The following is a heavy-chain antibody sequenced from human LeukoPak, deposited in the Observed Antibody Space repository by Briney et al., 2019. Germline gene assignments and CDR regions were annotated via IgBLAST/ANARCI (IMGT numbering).Heavy chain of an antibody. V-gene: IGHV3-23*01. D-gene: IGHD3-16*01. CDR3: ARDTAPLGAPGENGDFFDC. CDR1: GFTFSNYA. J-gene: IGHJ4*02. Sequence: GGSLRLSCAASGFTFSNYAMSGVRRAPGKGLEWVSAIGVNTYYTDSVKGRFTISRDNAKNTLYLQMNRLSAEDTALYYCARDTAPLGAPGENGDFFDCGGQGTLVIVSA. CDR2: IGVNT.